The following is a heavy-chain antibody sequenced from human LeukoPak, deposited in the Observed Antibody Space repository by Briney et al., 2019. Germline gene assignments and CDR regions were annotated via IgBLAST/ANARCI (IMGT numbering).Heavy chain of an antibody. CDR2: IKQDGSEK. CDR1: GFTFSSYW. Sequence: GRSLRPSCAASGFTFSSYWMSWVRQAAGEGLEWVANIKQDGSEKYYVDSVKGRFTISRDNAKNSLYLQMNSLRAEDTAVYYCARGLATVTTWGQGTLVTVSS. CDR3: ARGLATVTT. D-gene: IGHD4-17*01. J-gene: IGHJ5*02. V-gene: IGHV3-7*03.